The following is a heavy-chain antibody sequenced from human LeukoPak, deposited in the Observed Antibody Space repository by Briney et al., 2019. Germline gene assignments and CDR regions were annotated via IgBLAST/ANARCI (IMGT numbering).Heavy chain of an antibody. J-gene: IGHJ6*02. CDR1: GGSISSYY. CDR2: IYYSGST. Sequence: SETLSLTCTVSGGSISSYYWSWIRQPPGGGLEWVGYIYYSGSTNYNPSLKRRVTISLDTSKSQFSLKLRSVTAADTAVYYCARSGLDSRYYFGMDVWGQGTTVTVSS. D-gene: IGHD5-12*01. CDR3: ARSGLDSRYYFGMDV. V-gene: IGHV4-59*01.